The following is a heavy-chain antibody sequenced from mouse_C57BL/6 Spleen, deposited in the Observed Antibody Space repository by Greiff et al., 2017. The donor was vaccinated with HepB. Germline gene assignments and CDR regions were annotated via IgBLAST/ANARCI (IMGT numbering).Heavy chain of an antibody. Sequence: VQLQQSGPELVKPGASVKISCKASGYTFTDYYMNWVKQSHGKSLEWIGDINPNNGGTSYNQKFKGKATLTVDKSSSTAYMELRSLTSEDSAVYYCARHYYGSSGFDYWGQGTTLTVSS. CDR2: INPNNGGT. CDR3: ARHYYGSSGFDY. J-gene: IGHJ2*01. D-gene: IGHD1-1*01. V-gene: IGHV1-26*01. CDR1: GYTFTDYY.